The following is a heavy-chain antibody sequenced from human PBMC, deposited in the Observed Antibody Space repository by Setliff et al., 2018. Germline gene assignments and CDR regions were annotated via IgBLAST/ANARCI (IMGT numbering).Heavy chain of an antibody. Sequence: TLSLTCAVSGGSLNSGTYYWSWIRQPAGKGLEWIGRLHTSGSIDYNPSLKSRVTISVDTSKNQFSLRLRSVTAADTAVYFCARDNTMVGATDYWGLGTLVTVSS. CDR2: LHTSGSI. CDR3: ARDNTMVGATDY. J-gene: IGHJ4*02. V-gene: IGHV4-61*02. CDR1: GGSLNSGTYY. D-gene: IGHD1-26*01.